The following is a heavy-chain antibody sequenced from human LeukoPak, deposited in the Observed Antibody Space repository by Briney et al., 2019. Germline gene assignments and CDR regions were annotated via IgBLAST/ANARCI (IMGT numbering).Heavy chain of an antibody. Sequence: PSETLSLTCVVYGGSFSGYYWGWIRQPPGKGLEWVSVIYSGGGTYYADSVKGRFTISRDNSKNTLYLQMNSLRAEDTAVYCCARGSRAGAPNSYFDYWGQGTLVTVSS. D-gene: IGHD1-26*01. J-gene: IGHJ4*02. V-gene: IGHV3-53*01. CDR3: ARGSRAGAPNSYFDY. CDR1: GGSFSGYY. CDR2: IYSGGGT.